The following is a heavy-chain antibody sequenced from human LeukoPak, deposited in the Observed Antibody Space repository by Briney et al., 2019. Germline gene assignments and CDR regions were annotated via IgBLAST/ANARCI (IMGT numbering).Heavy chain of an antibody. CDR2: IIPIFGTA. J-gene: IGHJ5*02. CDR3: ARDQPYYGSGSYYTVWFDP. CDR1: GGTFSSYA. Sequence: SVKVSCKASGGTFSSYAISWVRQAPGQGLEWMGGIIPIFGTANYAQKFQGRVTITADKSTSTAYMELSSLRSEDTAVYYCARDQPYYGSGSYYTVWFDPWGQGTLVTVSS. V-gene: IGHV1-69*06. D-gene: IGHD3-10*01.